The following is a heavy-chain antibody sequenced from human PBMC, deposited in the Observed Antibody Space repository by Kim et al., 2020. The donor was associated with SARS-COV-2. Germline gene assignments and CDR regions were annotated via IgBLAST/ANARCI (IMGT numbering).Heavy chain of an antibody. CDR3: ARQNGGCSGGSSYSDY. CDR1: GGSISSGGYY. D-gene: IGHD2-15*01. V-gene: IGHV4-31*03. Sequence: SETLSLTCTVSGGSISSGGYYWSWLRQHPGKGLEWIGSIYYSGSTYYNPSLKRRVTISVDTSKNQYSLKLSTVTAADTAVYYCARQNGGCSGGSSYSDYWGQEPWSPSPQ. CDR2: IYYSGST. J-gene: IGHJ4*01.